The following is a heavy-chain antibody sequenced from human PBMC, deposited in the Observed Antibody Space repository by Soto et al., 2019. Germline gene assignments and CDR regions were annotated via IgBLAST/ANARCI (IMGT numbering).Heavy chain of an antibody. CDR2: ISWNSGSI. D-gene: IGHD3-10*01. V-gene: IGHV3-9*01. CDR3: AKGIRGITMVRGVIPGAFDI. J-gene: IGHJ3*02. Sequence: GGSLRLSCAASGFTFDDYAMHWVRQAPGKGLEWVSGISWNSGSIGYADSVKGRFTISRDNAKNSLYLQMNSLRAEDTALYYCAKGIRGITMVRGVIPGAFDIWGQGTMVTVSS. CDR1: GFTFDDYA.